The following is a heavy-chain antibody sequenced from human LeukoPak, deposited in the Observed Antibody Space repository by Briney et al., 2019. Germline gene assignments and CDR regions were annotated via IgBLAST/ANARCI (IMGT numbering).Heavy chain of an antibody. D-gene: IGHD2-15*01. V-gene: IGHV3-48*03. CDR3: ARAPTIVDAFDI. CDR1: GFTFSSYE. CDR2: ISSICITI. Sequence: GGSLRLSCAVSGFTFSSYEMNWVRQAPGKGREWVSYISSICITIYYADSVKGRFTISRHNAKNSLYLQMNSLRAEDTAGYYCARAPTIVDAFDIWGQGTMVTVSS. J-gene: IGHJ3*02.